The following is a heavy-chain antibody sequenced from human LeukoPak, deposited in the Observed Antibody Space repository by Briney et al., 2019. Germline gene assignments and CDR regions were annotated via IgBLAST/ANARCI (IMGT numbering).Heavy chain of an antibody. Sequence: GGSLRLSCAASGFTVSSNYMSWVRQAPGKGLEWVSVIYSGGSTYYADSVKGRFTISRDNSKNTLYLQMNSLRAEDTAIYFCAKDAGYSSSWSPDYWGQGTLVTVSS. V-gene: IGHV3-53*01. CDR1: GFTVSSNY. J-gene: IGHJ4*02. D-gene: IGHD6-13*01. CDR3: AKDAGYSSSWSPDY. CDR2: IYSGGST.